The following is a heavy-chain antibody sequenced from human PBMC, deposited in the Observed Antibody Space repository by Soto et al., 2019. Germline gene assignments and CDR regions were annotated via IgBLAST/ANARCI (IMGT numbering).Heavy chain of an antibody. V-gene: IGHV3-30*18. J-gene: IGHJ5*02. CDR3: AKDIVKYSSSNSLNWFDP. D-gene: IGHD6-13*01. CDR1: GFTFSSYG. Sequence: PGGSLRLSCAASGFTFSSYGMHWVRQAPGKGLEWVAVISYDGSNRYYADSVKGRFTISRDNSKNTLYLQMNSLRAEDTAVYYCAKDIVKYSSSNSLNWFDPWGQGTLVTVSS. CDR2: ISYDGSNR.